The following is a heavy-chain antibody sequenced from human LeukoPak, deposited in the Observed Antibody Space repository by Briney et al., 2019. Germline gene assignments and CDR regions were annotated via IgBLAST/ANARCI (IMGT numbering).Heavy chain of an antibody. V-gene: IGHV4-34*01. CDR1: GGSFSGYY. Sequence: SETLSLACAVYGGSFSGYYWSWIRQPPGKGLEWIGEINHSGSTNYNPSLKSRVTISVDTSKNQFSLKLSSVTVADTAVYYCARSRGRNIVATMSTYYFDYWGQGTLVTVSS. D-gene: IGHD5-12*01. CDR2: INHSGST. J-gene: IGHJ4*02. CDR3: ARSRGRNIVATMSTYYFDY.